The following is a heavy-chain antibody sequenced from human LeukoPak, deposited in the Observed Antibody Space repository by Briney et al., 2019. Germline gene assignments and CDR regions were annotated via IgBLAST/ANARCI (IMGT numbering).Heavy chain of an antibody. CDR3: ARDLREHGVFDI. Sequence: GGSLRLSCAASGFTVSSNYMSWVRQAPGKGLEWVSEIYSDGTTYYAASVKGRFGISRDNSKNTVDLQMNSLRAEDTAVYYCARDLREHGVFDIWGQGTVVTVSS. D-gene: IGHD1-26*01. J-gene: IGHJ3*02. V-gene: IGHV3-53*01. CDR2: IYSDGTT. CDR1: GFTVSSNY.